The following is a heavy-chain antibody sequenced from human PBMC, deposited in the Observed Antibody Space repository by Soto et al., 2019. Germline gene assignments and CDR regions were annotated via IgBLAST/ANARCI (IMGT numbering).Heavy chain of an antibody. V-gene: IGHV3-9*01. D-gene: IGHD6-6*01. CDR2: ISWTSGSI. CDR3: AKATSSIAARTAFDI. CDR1: GFTFDHYA. Sequence: EVQLVESGGGLVQPGRSLRLSCAASGFTFDHYAMHWVRQAPGKGLEWVSGISWTSGSIGYADSVKGRFTISRDNAKNSLYLQMNSLRAEYTALYYCAKATSSIAARTAFDIWGQGKMVTVAS. J-gene: IGHJ3*02.